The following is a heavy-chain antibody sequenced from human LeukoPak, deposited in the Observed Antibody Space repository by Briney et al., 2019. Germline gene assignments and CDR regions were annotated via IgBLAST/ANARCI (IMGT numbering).Heavy chain of an antibody. V-gene: IGHV3-48*03. Sequence: PGGSLRLSCAASGFTFSSYEMNWVRRAPGKGLEWVSYISSSGSTIYYADSVKGRFTISRDNAKNSLYLQMNSLRAEDTAVYYCAREPYCSGGSCSIYYFDYWGQGTLVTVSS. CDR3: AREPYCSGGSCSIYYFDY. D-gene: IGHD2-15*01. CDR1: GFTFSSYE. J-gene: IGHJ4*02. CDR2: ISSSGSTI.